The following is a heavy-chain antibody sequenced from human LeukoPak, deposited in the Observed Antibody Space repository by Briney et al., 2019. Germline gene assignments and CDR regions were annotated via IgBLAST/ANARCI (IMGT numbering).Heavy chain of an antibody. Sequence: PSQTLSLTCTVSGGSISSANYYWSWIRQPAGKGLEWIGRIYTTGSTNYNPSLKSRVTISVDTSKDQFFLQLSSVTAADTAVYYCARDFAPCSGSLCYSGWFDPWGQGTLVTVSS. J-gene: IGHJ5*02. D-gene: IGHD2-15*01. V-gene: IGHV4-61*02. CDR3: ARDFAPCSGSLCYSGWFDP. CDR2: IYTTGST. CDR1: GGSISSANYY.